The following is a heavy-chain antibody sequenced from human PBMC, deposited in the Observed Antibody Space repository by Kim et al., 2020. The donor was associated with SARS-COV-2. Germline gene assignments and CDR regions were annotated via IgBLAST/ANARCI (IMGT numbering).Heavy chain of an antibody. CDR1: GGSISSYY. CDR3: AGDSGPHYYDSSGYAFDI. J-gene: IGHJ3*02. CDR2: IYYSGST. V-gene: IGHV4-59*01. Sequence: SETLSLTCTVSGGSISSYYWSWIRQPPGKGLEWIGYIYYSGSTNYNPSLKSRVTITVDTSKKQFPLKLSSVTAADTAVYYCAGDSGPHYYDSSGYAFDIWGQGTMVTVSS. D-gene: IGHD3-22*01.